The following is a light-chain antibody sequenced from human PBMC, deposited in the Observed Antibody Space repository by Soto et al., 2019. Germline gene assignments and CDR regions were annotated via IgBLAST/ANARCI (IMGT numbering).Light chain of an antibody. V-gene: IGKV1-5*01. CDR1: QSISSW. J-gene: IGKJ1*01. CDR2: DAS. Sequence: DIRMTQSPSTLYASVGDRVTITCRASQSISSWFAWYQQKPGKAPKLLIYDASTLQSGVPSRFSGSGSGTEFTLTISSLQPDDFATYYCQQYDIHSRTFGQGTKVEIK. CDR3: QQYDIHSRT.